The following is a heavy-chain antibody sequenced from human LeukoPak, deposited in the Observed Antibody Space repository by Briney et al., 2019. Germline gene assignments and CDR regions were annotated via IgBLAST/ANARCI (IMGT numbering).Heavy chain of an antibody. CDR3: ARDHVATPNMVDY. CDR1: GFTFSSYA. V-gene: IGHV3-30-3*01. Sequence: GGSLRLSCAASGFTFSSYAMHWVRQAPGKGLEWVAVISYDGSNKYYADSVKGRFTISRDNSKNTLYPQMNSLRAEDTAVYYCARDHVATPNMVDYWGQGTLVTVSS. D-gene: IGHD2/OR15-2a*01. CDR2: ISYDGSNK. J-gene: IGHJ4*02.